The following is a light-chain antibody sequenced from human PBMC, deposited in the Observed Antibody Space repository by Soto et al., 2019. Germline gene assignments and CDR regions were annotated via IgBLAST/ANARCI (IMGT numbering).Light chain of an antibody. CDR1: SGDVGHYNY. CDR3: CSYAGSYTYVV. V-gene: IGLV2-11*01. Sequence: QSALTQPRSVSGSPGQSVTISCTGTSGDVGHYNYVSWYQQHPGKAPKLMVYDVSKRPSGVPDRFSGSKSGNTAALTISGRQAEDEADYSCCSYAGSYTYVVFGGGTKLTV. CDR2: DVS. J-gene: IGLJ2*01.